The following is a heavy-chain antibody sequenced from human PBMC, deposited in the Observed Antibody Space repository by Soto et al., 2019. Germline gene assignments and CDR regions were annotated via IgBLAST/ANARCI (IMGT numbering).Heavy chain of an antibody. CDR2: IYWDDDK. CDR1: GFSLSTSGVG. J-gene: IGHJ1*01. CDR3: AQRIGGEYFQH. V-gene: IGHV2-5*02. Sequence: QITLKESGPTLVKPTQTLTLTCTFSGFSLSTSGVGVGWIRQPPGKALEWLALIYWDDDKRYSPSLKSRLTVTKDTSKNQVVLTMTNMDPVDTATYYCAQRIGGEYFQHWGQGTLVTVSS.